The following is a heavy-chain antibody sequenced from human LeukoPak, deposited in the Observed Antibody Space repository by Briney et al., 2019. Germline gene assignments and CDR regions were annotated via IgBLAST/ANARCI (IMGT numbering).Heavy chain of an antibody. D-gene: IGHD4-17*01. J-gene: IGHJ6*03. V-gene: IGHV4-34*01. CDR1: GGSFSGYY. CDR3: ARGSSYGDHAYYYYCYYMDV. Sequence: SETLSLTCAVYGGSFSGYYWKWIRQPPGKGREGIGEINHSGSTNYNPSLKSRVTISVDTSKKQVSLKLSSVTAADTAVYYCARGSSYGDHAYYYYCYYMDVWGKGTTVTVSS. CDR2: INHSGST.